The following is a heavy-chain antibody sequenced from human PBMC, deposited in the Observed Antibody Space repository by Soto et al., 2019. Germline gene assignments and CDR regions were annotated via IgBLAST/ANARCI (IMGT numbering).Heavy chain of an antibody. CDR2: IYYTGTT. V-gene: IGHV4-59*08. D-gene: IGHD2-21*02. CDR1: GGSMSSYY. CDR3: ARLGGYYQAFDQ. J-gene: IGHJ4*02. Sequence: PSETLSLTCIVSGGSMSSYYWGWFRQPPGKGLEWFGYIYYTGTTTYHPSLKSRVTISIDTSRNQFSLKLNSVTAADTAVYYCARLGGYYQAFDQWGQGSLVTVSS.